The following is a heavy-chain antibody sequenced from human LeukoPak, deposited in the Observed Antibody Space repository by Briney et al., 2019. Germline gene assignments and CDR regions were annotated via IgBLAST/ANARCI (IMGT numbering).Heavy chain of an antibody. CDR3: VRAKGGPGSTWAFDI. CDR1: GFTFDNYW. D-gene: IGHD6-13*01. J-gene: IGHJ3*02. CDR2: LNSDGSSS. Sequence: PGGSLRLSCAASGFTFDNYWIRWVRQAPGKGLVWVSRLNSDGSSSAFADSMKGRFTISRDNAKNTLYLQMNSLRDEDTAVYFCVRAKGGPGSTWAFDIWGQGTMVTVSS. V-gene: IGHV3-74*01.